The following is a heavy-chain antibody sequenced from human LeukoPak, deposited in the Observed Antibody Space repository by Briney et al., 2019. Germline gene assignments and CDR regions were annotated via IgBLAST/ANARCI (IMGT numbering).Heavy chain of an antibody. V-gene: IGHV1-2*02. CDR3: ARSLPTWSSCYEKNTCPAFDI. CDR1: GYTFTGYY. J-gene: IGHJ3*02. CDR2: INPNSGGT. D-gene: IGHD2-2*01. Sequence: GASVKVSCKASGYTFTGYYMHWVRQAPGQGLEWMGWINPNSGGTNYAQKFQGRVTMTRDTSISTAYMELSRLRSDDTAVYYCARSLPTWSSCYEKNTCPAFDIWGQGTMVTVSS.